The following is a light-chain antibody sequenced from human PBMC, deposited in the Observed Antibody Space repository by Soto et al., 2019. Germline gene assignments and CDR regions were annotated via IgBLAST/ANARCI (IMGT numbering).Light chain of an antibody. V-gene: IGLV1-44*01. CDR3: ATWGDSLDGYV. J-gene: IGLJ1*01. CDR1: SSNIGSNT. CDR2: SHN. Sequence: QSALTQPPSASGTPGQRVTISCSGSSSNIGSNTVNWYQQLPGTAPKLLIYSHNQRPSGVPDRFSVSKSGTSASLAISGLQSEDEADYYCATWGDSLDGYVFGTGTKLTVL.